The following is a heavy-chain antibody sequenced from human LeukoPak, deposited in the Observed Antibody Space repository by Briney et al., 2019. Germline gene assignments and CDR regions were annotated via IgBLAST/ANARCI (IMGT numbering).Heavy chain of an antibody. CDR1: GFTFSSYE. J-gene: IGHJ4*02. Sequence: GGSLRLSCAASGFTFSSYEMNWVRQAPGKGLEWISYISSTSSSIYYADSVKGRFTISRDNAKNSVHLQMNSLGAEDTATYYCVSAYGGLLDYWGQGTLVTVSS. CDR3: VSAYGGLLDY. D-gene: IGHD3-16*01. CDR2: ISSTSSSI. V-gene: IGHV3-48*03.